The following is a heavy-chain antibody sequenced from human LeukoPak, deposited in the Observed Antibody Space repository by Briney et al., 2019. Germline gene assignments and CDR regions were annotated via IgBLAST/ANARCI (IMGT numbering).Heavy chain of an antibody. J-gene: IGHJ4*02. CDR2: VKQDGSEQ. CDR1: GFTFSNYW. CDR3: ARWTVAGRFLDY. D-gene: IGHD6-19*01. V-gene: IGHV3-7*03. Sequence: GGSLRLSCAASGFTFSNYWMTWVRQAPGKGLEWVANVKQDGSEQYYVDSVKGRFTISRDNAKNSLYLQMNSLRAEDTAVYYCARWTVAGRFLDYWGQGTLVTVSS.